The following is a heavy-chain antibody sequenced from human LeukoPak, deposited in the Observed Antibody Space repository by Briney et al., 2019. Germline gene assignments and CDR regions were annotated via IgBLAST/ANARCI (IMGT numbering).Heavy chain of an antibody. Sequence: PSETLSLTCTVSGGSISSGSYYWTWIRQPAGKGLEWIGRIYTSGSTNYNPSLKSRVTISLDTSKNQFSLNLTSVTATDPAVYYRAGVGGFSYYYYMDVWGKGTTVTVSS. V-gene: IGHV4-61*02. J-gene: IGHJ6*03. CDR2: IYTSGST. CDR3: AGVGGFSYYYYMDV. CDR1: GGSISSGSYY. D-gene: IGHD3-16*01.